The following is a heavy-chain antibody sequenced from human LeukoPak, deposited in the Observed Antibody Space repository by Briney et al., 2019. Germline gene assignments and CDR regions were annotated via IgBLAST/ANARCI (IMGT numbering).Heavy chain of an antibody. CDR3: AELGITMIGGV. V-gene: IGHV3-30*04. D-gene: IGHD3-10*02. Sequence: GGSLRLSCAASGFTFSSYAIHWVRQAPGKGLEWVAVISYDGSNKYYADSVKGRFTISRDNSKNTLYLQMNSLRAEDTAVYYCAELGITMIGGVWGKGTTVTISS. CDR2: ISYDGSNK. J-gene: IGHJ6*04. CDR1: GFTFSSYA.